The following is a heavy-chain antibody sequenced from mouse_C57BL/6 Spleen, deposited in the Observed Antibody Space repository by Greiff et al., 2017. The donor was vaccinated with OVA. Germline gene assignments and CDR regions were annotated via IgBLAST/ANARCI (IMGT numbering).Heavy chain of an antibody. D-gene: IGHD2-4*01. CDR1: GYTFTSYW. Sequence: QVQLQQPGAELVRPGSSVKLSCKASGYTFTSYWMHWVKQRPIQGLEWIGNIDPSDSETHYNQKFKDKATLTVDKSSSTAYMQLSSLTSEDSAVYYCARRRYYDYDENAMDYWGQGTSVTVSS. J-gene: IGHJ4*01. CDR2: IDPSDSET. V-gene: IGHV1-52*01. CDR3: ARRRYYDYDENAMDY.